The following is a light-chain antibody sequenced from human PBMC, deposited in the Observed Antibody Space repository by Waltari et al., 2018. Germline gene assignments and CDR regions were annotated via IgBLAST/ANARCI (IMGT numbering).Light chain of an antibody. CDR3: QQYYSPPPLFT. J-gene: IGKJ3*01. V-gene: IGKV4-1*01. CDR2: WAS. Sequence: DIVMTQSPDSLAVSLGERATINCKSSQPLLHSSNNRNYLAWYQQKPGQPPKLLIYWASSRESGVPDRFSGSGSGTDFTLTITSLQAEDVAVYYCQQYYSPPPLFTFGPGTKVDIK. CDR1: QPLLHSSNNRNY.